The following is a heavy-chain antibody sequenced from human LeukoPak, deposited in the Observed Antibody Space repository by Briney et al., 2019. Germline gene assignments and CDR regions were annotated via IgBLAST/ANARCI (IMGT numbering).Heavy chain of an antibody. D-gene: IGHD3-10*01. J-gene: IGHJ6*02. V-gene: IGHV1-58*02. Sequence: SVTVSFKASGFTFTISAMQWVRQARGQRLEWIGWIVVGSGNTNYAQKFQERVTITRDMSTSTAYMELSSLRSEDTAVYYCAAGFAPEGYYYYGMDVWGQGTTVTVSS. CDR3: AAGFAPEGYYYYGMDV. CDR1: GFTFTISA. CDR2: IVVGSGNT.